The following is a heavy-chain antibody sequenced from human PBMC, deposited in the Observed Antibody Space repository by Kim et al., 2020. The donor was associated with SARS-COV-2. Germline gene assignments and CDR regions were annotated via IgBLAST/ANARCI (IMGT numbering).Heavy chain of an antibody. Sequence: GGSLRLSCTTSGFTFFAHAMSWVRQAPGKGLEWVSSIDGRDGTTYYVDSVKGRFSISRDDSRNTLYLQMNTLRSDDTAAYYCLKGAWRGYWDSWGLVTL. J-gene: IGHJ4*02. CDR1: GFTFFAHA. CDR2: IDGRDGTT. V-gene: IGHV3-23*01. D-gene: IGHD2-8*02. CDR3: LKGAWRGYWDS.